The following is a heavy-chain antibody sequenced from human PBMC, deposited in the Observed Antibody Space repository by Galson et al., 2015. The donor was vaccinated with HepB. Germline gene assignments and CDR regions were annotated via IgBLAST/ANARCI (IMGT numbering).Heavy chain of an antibody. J-gene: IGHJ6*02. CDR3: ARDPVGAGYYYGMDV. CDR2: IYYSGST. V-gene: IGHV4-31*03. Sequence: TLSLTCTVSGGSISSGGYYWSWIRQHPGKGLEWIGYIYYSGSTYYNPSLKSRVTISVDTSKNQFSLKLSSVTAADTAVYYCARDPVGAGYYYGMDVWGQGTTVTVSS. CDR1: GGSISSGGYY. D-gene: IGHD1-26*01.